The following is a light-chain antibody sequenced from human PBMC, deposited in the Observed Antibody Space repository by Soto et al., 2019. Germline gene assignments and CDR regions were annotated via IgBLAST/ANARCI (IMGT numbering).Light chain of an antibody. J-gene: IGKJ4*01. V-gene: IGKV3-20*01. CDR1: QSVSSTY. Sequence: EIVLTQSPGTLSLSPGERATLSCRASQSVSSTYLAWYHHRPGQAPRLLIYGASSRAAGIPDRFSGSGSGTDFTLTISRLEPEDFAVYYCQQYGSSPALTFGGGTKVDIK. CDR2: GAS. CDR3: QQYGSSPALT.